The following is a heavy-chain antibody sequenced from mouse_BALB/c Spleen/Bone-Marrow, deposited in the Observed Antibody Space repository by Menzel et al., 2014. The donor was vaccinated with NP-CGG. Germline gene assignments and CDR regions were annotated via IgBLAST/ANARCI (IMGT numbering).Heavy chain of an antibody. CDR1: GYTFTTYW. CDR3: ARDSDY. J-gene: IGHJ4*01. CDR2: INPSTAYT. Sequence: VQLQESGAELAKPGASVKMSCKASGYTFTTYWMHWVKQRPGQGLEWIGYINPSTAYTDYNQKFEDKATLTADKSSSTAYMQLSSLTSEDSAVYYCARDSDYWGQGTSVTVSS. V-gene: IGHV1-7*01.